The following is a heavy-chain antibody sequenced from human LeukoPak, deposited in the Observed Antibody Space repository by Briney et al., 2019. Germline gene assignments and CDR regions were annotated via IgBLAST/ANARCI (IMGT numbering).Heavy chain of an antibody. CDR2: IINSGVST. CDR3: AKFRGVPLDIWSFGY. V-gene: IGHV3-23*01. Sequence: GGSLRLSCAASGFTFSSYAMSWVRQAPGKGLEWVSTIINSGVSTYYADSVKGRFTISRDNSKNTLYLQMISLRAKDTAVYYCAKFRGVPLDIWSFGYWGLGTLVTVSS. D-gene: IGHD1-1*01. J-gene: IGHJ4*02. CDR1: GFTFSSYA.